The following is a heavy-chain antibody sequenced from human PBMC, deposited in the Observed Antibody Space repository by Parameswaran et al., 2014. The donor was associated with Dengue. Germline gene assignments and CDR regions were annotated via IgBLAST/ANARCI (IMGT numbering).Heavy chain of an antibody. CDR3: ARDGTVVTPYDAFDI. Sequence: RWIRQPPGKGLEWIGEINHSGSTNYNPSLKSRVTISVDTSKNQFSLKLSSVTAADTAVYYCARDGTVVTPYDAFDIWGQGTMVTVSS. D-gene: IGHD4-23*01. CDR2: INHSGST. J-gene: IGHJ3*02. V-gene: IGHV4-34*01.